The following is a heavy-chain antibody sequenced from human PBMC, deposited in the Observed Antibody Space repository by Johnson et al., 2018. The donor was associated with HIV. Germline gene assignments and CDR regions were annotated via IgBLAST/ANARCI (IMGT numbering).Heavy chain of an antibody. Sequence: VQLVESGGGLAEPGRSLRLSCEASGFKFDDYAMHWVRQFPGKGLEWVSGISWNSGSIDYADSVKGRFSISRDNPKKSLYLQMNGLRPEDTGIYYCAKDIVYGVYGSQGALHIWGRGTMVKVSS. CDR3: AKDIVYGVYGSQGALHI. J-gene: IGHJ3*02. CDR1: GFKFDDYA. V-gene: IGHV3-9*01. D-gene: IGHD4-17*01. CDR2: ISWNSGSI.